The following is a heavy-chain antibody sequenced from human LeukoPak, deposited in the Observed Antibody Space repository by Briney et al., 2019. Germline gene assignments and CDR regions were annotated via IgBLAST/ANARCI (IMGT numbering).Heavy chain of an antibody. CDR3: AKDWASGVAADNWFDP. V-gene: IGHV3-30*18. CDR1: GFTFSSYG. D-gene: IGHD6-19*01. J-gene: IGHJ5*02. CDR2: ISYDRSNK. Sequence: GRSLRLSCAASGFTFSSYGMHWVRQAPGKGLEWVAVISYDRSNKYYADSVKGRFTISRDNSKNTLYLQMNSLRAEDTAVYYCAKDWASGVAADNWFDPWGQGTLVTVSS.